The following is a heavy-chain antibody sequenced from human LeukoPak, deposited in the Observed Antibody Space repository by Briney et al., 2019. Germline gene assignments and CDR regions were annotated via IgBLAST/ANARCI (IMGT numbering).Heavy chain of an antibody. V-gene: IGHV3-23*01. CDR3: ARSSSAPPNWFDP. CDR1: GFAFSSYA. J-gene: IGHJ5*02. CDR2: ISGTGGRT. Sequence: GGSLRLSCAASGFAFSSYAMSWVRQAPGKGLEWVSSISGTGGRTYYADSVKGRFTISRDNAKNSLYLQMNSLRAEDTAVYYCARSSSAPPNWFDPWGQGTLVTVSS.